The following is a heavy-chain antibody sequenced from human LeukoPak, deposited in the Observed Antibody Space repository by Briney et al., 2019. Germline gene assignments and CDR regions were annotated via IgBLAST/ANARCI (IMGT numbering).Heavy chain of an antibody. V-gene: IGHV1-18*01. CDR1: GYTFTSYG. CDR2: ISAYSGNT. Sequence: ASVKVSCKASGYTFTSYGISWVRQAPGQGLEWMGWISAYSGNTNYAQKLQGRVTMTTDTSTSTAYMELRSLRSDDTAVYYCARDHTLLGPPDYWGQGTPVTVSS. J-gene: IGHJ4*02. CDR3: ARDHTLLGPPDY. D-gene: IGHD5-18*01.